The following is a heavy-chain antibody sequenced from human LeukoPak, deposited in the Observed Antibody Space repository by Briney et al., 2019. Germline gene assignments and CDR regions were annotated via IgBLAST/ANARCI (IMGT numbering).Heavy chain of an antibody. V-gene: IGHV3-30*02. Sequence: GGSLRLSCAASGFTFSSYGMHWVRQAPGKGLEWAAFIRYDGNNKYYADSVKGRFTISRDNSKNTLCLQMNSLRAEDTAVYYCAKDHSTAMVTDFDYWGQGTLVTVSS. J-gene: IGHJ4*02. D-gene: IGHD5-18*01. CDR2: IRYDGNNK. CDR1: GFTFSSYG. CDR3: AKDHSTAMVTDFDY.